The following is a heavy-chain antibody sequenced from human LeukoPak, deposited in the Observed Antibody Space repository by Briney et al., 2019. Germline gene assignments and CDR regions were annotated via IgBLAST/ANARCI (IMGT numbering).Heavy chain of an antibody. D-gene: IGHD3-22*01. V-gene: IGHV1-46*01. CDR2: INPSGGST. J-gene: IGHJ3*02. CDR1: GYTFTSYY. Sequence: ASVKVSCKASGYTFTSYYMHWVRQAPGQGLEWMGIINPSGGSTSYAQKFQGRVTMTRDTSTSTVYMELSSLRSEDTAVYYCARDSGITMISPHHAFDIWGQGTMVTVSS. CDR3: ARDSGITMISPHHAFDI.